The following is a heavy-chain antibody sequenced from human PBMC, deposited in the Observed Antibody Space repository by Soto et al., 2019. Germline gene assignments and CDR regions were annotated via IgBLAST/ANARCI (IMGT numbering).Heavy chain of an antibody. CDR2: ISAYNGNT. V-gene: IGHV1-18*01. D-gene: IGHD2-15*01. J-gene: IGHJ5*02. CDR1: GYTFTSYG. Sequence: AASVKVSCKASGYTFTSYGISWVRQAPGQGLEWMGWISAYNGNTNYAQKLQGRVTMTTDTSTSTAYMELRSLRSDDTAVYYCARELRCSGGSCYLVNADPWGQGTLVTVSS. CDR3: ARELRCSGGSCYLVNADP.